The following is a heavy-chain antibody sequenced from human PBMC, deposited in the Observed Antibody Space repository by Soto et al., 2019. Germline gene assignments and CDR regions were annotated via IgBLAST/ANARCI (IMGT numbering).Heavy chain of an antibody. V-gene: IGHV3-23*01. CDR2: VSADGGSR. CDR3: AKVRGGVVAVGAGTIRVLGFDH. J-gene: IGHJ4*02. CDR1: GFTFTSYA. D-gene: IGHD6-19*01. Sequence: GGSLRLSCAASGFTFTSYAMSWVRQAPGKGLEWVSAVSADGGSRYYADSVRGRFTISRDNPRNTLSLRMSSLRAEDTAVYYCAKVRGGVVAVGAGTIRVLGFDHWGQGTPVTVSS.